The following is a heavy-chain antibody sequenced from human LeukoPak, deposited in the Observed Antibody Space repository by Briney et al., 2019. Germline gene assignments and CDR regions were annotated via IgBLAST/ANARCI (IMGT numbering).Heavy chain of an antibody. V-gene: IGHV1-18*01. D-gene: IGHD1-26*01. J-gene: IGHJ6*03. CDR2: ISAYNGNT. CDR3: ARPRGWELPYYYYYMDV. Sequence: ASVTVSCKASGYTFTSYGISWVRQAPGQGLEWMGWISAYNGNTNYAQKLQGRVTMTTDTSTSTAYMELRSLRSDDTAVYYCARPRGWELPYYYYYMDVWGKGTTVTVSS. CDR1: GYTFTSYG.